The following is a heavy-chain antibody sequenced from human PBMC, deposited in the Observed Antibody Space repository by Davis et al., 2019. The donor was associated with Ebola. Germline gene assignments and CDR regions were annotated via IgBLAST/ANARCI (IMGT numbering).Heavy chain of an antibody. CDR1: GFSLSTSGMR. D-gene: IGHD2-15*01. Sequence: SGPTLVKPTQTLTLTCTFSGFSLSTSGMRVSWIRQPPGKALEWIARIDWDDDKFYSTSLKTRLTISKDTSKNQVVLTMTNMDPVDTATYYCARTGYCSGGSCYSEYAFDIWGQGTMVTVSS. CDR2: IDWDDDK. CDR3: ARTGYCSGGSCYSEYAFDI. J-gene: IGHJ3*02. V-gene: IGHV2-70*04.